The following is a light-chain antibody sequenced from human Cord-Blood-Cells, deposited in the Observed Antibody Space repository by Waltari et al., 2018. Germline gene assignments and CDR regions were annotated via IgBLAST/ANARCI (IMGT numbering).Light chain of an antibody. CDR1: SSDVGRYHL. Sequence: QSALTQPASVSGSPGQSITISCTGTSSDVGRYHLVSWYQQHPGKAPKLMIYEGSKRPSGVSNRFSGSKSGNTASLTISGLQAEDDADYYCCSYAGSSTYVVFGGGTKLTVL. CDR3: CSYAGSSTYVV. J-gene: IGLJ2*01. V-gene: IGLV2-23*01. CDR2: EGS.